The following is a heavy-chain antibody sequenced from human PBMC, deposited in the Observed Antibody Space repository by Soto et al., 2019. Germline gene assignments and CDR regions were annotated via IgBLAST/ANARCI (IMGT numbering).Heavy chain of an antibody. CDR3: ARDSSGDCTDGVCQNDY. CDR2: IWYDGSNK. CDR1: GFTFSTYG. Sequence: PGGSLRLSCAASGFTFSTYGMHWVRQAPGKGLEWVAVIWYDGSNKYYADSVKGRFTISRDNSKNTLYLQMNSLRAEDTAVYYCARDSSGDCTDGVCQNDYWGQGTLVTVSS. D-gene: IGHD2-8*01. V-gene: IGHV3-33*01. J-gene: IGHJ4*02.